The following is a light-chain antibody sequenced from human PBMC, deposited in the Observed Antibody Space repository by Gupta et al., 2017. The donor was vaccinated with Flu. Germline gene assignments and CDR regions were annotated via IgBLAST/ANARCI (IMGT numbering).Light chain of an antibody. CDR3: QQHLTYPLT. CDR2: KAS. Sequence: DIQMTQSPSALSASVGDRVTITCRASQSINNWLAWFQQRPGKAPKLLIYKASNLKSGVPSRFSGSQSGTKFTLTISSLQPDDSATYYCQQHLTYPLTCGGGTKVEI. CDR1: QSINNW. J-gene: IGKJ4*01. V-gene: IGKV1-5*03.